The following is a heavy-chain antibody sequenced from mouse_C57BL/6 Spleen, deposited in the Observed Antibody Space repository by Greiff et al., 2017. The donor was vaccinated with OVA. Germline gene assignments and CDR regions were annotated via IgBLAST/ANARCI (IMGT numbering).Heavy chain of an antibody. CDR3: ARDYGSSYGHYAMDY. D-gene: IGHD1-1*01. CDR2: INPSTGGT. CDR1: GYSFTGYY. J-gene: IGHJ4*01. Sequence: VQLQQSGPELVKPGASVKISCKASGYSFTGYYMTWVKQSPEKSLEWIGEINPSTGGTTYNQKFKAQVTLSVAKSSSTAYIQLKILTSEDSTVYNCARDYGSSYGHYAMDYWGQGTSVTVSS. V-gene: IGHV1-42*01.